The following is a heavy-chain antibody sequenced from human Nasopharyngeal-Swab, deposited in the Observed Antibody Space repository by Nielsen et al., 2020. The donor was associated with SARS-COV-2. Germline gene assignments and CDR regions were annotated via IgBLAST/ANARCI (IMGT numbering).Heavy chain of an antibody. J-gene: IGHJ6*02. V-gene: IGHV3-9*01. Sequence: WIRQPPGKGLEWVSGISWNSGSIGYADSVKGRFTISRDNSKNTLYLQMNSLRAEDTAVYYCAKVARDIVVVPAAMKAYYYYGMDVWGQGTTVTVSS. D-gene: IGHD2-2*01. CDR3: AKVARDIVVVPAAMKAYYYYGMDV. CDR2: ISWNSGSI.